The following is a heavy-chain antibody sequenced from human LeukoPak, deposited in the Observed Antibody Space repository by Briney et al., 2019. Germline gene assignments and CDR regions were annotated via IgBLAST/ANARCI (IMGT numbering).Heavy chain of an antibody. CDR1: GFTFSSYA. CDR3: AREIRGKGFDY. CDR2: INFGGET. Sequence: GGSLRLSCAASGFTFSSYAMSWVRQAAGKGLEWVSVINFGGETSYSGSVKGRFTISRDNAKTSVYLQMNSLRVEDTAVYYCAREIRGKGFDYWGQGTLVTVSS. D-gene: IGHD3-16*01. J-gene: IGHJ4*02. V-gene: IGHV3-13*01.